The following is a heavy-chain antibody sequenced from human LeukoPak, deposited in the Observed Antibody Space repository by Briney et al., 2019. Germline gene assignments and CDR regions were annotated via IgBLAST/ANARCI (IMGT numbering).Heavy chain of an antibody. Sequence: GGSLRLSCAASGFTFSNYGMHWVRQAPGKGLEWVAFIRYDGSNKYYADSVRGRFTISRDNSKNTLYLQMNSLRTEDTAVYYCATATIFGVVLYYWGQGTLVTVSS. CDR3: ATATIFGVVLYY. D-gene: IGHD3-3*01. J-gene: IGHJ4*02. CDR2: IRYDGSNK. V-gene: IGHV3-30*02. CDR1: GFTFSNYG.